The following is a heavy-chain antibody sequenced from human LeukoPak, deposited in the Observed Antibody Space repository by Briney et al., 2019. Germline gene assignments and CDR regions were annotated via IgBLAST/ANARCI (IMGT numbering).Heavy chain of an antibody. CDR2: IYYSGTT. CDR3: ARGYSYGGSYFDY. CDR1: GGSISSSSYY. V-gene: IGHV4-39*01. D-gene: IGHD5-18*01. Sequence: PSETLSLTCTVSGGSISSSSYYWGWVRQPPGKGLEWIGTIYYSGTTYYNPSLTGRVTISVYASKNQFSLKLSSVTAADTAVYYCARGYSYGGSYFDYWGQGILVTVSS. J-gene: IGHJ4*02.